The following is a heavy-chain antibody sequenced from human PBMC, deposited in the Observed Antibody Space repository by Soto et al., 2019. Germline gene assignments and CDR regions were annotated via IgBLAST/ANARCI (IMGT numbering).Heavy chain of an antibody. CDR3: VRGQPHRITIFEVVIRSYAYGMDV. V-gene: IGHV4-34*01. CDR1: GGSFTGYY. D-gene: IGHD3-3*01. Sequence: QVQLQQWGAGLLKPSETLSLTCAVYGGSFTGYYWTWIRQTPGKGLEWIGERNYRGSTYYNPSLESRITMAVDTSKNQFSLKLSSVTAADSAVYFCVRGQPHRITIFEVVIRSYAYGMDVWGQGTAVTVSS. J-gene: IGHJ6*02. CDR2: RNYRGST.